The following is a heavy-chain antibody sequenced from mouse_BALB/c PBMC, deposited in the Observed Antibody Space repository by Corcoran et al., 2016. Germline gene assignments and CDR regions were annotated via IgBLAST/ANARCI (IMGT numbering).Heavy chain of an antibody. CDR3: ARAPLHYYSMDY. D-gene: IGHD6-1*01. CDR1: GYTFTNYG. CDR2: INNYTGEP. J-gene: IGHJ4*01. Sequence: QIQLVQSGPELKKHGETVKISCKTSGYTFTNYGMNWVQQASGKGLKGMAWINNYTGEPTYADDFKGRFAFSLDNSASTAYWQINNLKDEDTATYFCARAPLHYYSMDYLGQGTSVTVSS. V-gene: IGHV9-3-1*01.